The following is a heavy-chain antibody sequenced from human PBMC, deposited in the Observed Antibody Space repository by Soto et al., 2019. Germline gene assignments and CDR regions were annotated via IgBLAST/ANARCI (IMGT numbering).Heavy chain of an antibody. D-gene: IGHD6-19*01. J-gene: IGHJ4*02. CDR2: ISDSSSST. CDR1: GFTFSSYA. CDR3: AKGPSSGWYYFDY. V-gene: IGHV3-23*01. Sequence: GGSLRLSCAASGFTFSSYAMSWVRQAPGKGLEWVSVISDSSSSTNYAYYAISVKGRFTMSRDKSKNTLYLQMNSLRAEDTALYDCAKGPSSGWYYFDYWGQGTLVTVSS.